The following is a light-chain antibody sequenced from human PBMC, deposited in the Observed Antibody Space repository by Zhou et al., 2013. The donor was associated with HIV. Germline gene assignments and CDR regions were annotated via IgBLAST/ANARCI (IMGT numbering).Light chain of an antibody. Sequence: DIQLTQSPSFLSASLGDRVTITCRASQGIDSYLNWYAQEPGKAPKLLIYTASTLQGGVSSRFSGSRSGTEFTLTISSLQPEDFATYFCLQCKSYPXTFGGGTKVEI. J-gene: IGKJ4*01. CDR2: TAS. CDR3: LQCKSYPXT. V-gene: IGKV1-9*01. CDR1: QGIDSY.